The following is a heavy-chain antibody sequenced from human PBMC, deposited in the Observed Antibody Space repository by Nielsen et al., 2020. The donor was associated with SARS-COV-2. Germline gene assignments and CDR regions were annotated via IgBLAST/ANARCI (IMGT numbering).Heavy chain of an antibody. D-gene: IGHD5-18*01. Sequence: SETLSLTCTVSGGSISSYYWSWIRQPPGKGLEWIGYIYYSGSTYYNPSLKSRVTISVDTSKNQFSLKLSSVTAADTAVYYCARAPRNSPFDYWGQGTLVTVSS. CDR1: GGSISSYY. CDR2: IYYSGST. V-gene: IGHV4-59*08. J-gene: IGHJ4*02. CDR3: ARAPRNSPFDY.